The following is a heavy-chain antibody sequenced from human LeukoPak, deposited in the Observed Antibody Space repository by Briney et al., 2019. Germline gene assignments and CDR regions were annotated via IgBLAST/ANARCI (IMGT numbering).Heavy chain of an antibody. J-gene: IGHJ4*02. D-gene: IGHD3-10*01. CDR1: GYTFTSYG. CDR2: ISAYNGNT. Sequence: ASVKVSCKASGYTFTSYGISWVRQAPGQGLEWMGWISAYNGNTNYAQKLQGRVTMTTDTSTSTAYMELRSLRSDDTAVYYCARGPYGSGSYYNAHIDYWGQGTLVTVSS. V-gene: IGHV1-18*01. CDR3: ARGPYGSGSYYNAHIDY.